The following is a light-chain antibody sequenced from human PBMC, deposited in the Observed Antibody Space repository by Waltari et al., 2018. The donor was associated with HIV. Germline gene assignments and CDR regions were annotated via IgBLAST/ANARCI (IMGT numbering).Light chain of an antibody. Sequence: AIQMTQSPSSLSASVGDRIVITCRASQGIGNDLGWYQHKSGRAPKLLIYSASRLQSGVPSRFSGSGSGTDFTLTINSLQPEDFAVYYCQQRRNWPPTFGGGTKVEIK. CDR1: QGIGND. J-gene: IGKJ4*01. CDR2: SAS. V-gene: IGKV1-6*01. CDR3: QQRRNWPPT.